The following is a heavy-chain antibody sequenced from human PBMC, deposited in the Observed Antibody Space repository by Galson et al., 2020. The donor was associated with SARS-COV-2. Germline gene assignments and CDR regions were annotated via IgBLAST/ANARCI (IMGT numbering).Heavy chain of an antibody. Sequence: GESLKISCKGSGYSFTSYWISWVRQMPGKGLEWMGRIDPSDSYTKYSPSFQGHVTISADKSISTAYLQWSSLKASDTAMYYCARIEGYCSGGSCCFWFDPWGQGTLVTVSS. CDR3: ARIEGYCSGGSCCFWFDP. D-gene: IGHD2-15*01. J-gene: IGHJ5*02. V-gene: IGHV5-10-1*01. CDR2: IDPSDSYT. CDR1: GYSFTSYW.